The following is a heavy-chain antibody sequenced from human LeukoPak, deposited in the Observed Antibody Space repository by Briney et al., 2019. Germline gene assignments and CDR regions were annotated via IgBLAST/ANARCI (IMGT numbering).Heavy chain of an antibody. CDR3: ARDLAYYYGSGPPEWLDP. CDR2: IYTSGST. Sequence: SETLSLTCTVSGGSISSYYWSWIRQPAGKGLEWIGRIYTSGSTNYNSSLKSRVTMSVDTSKNQFSLKLSSVTAADTAVYYCARDLAYYYGSGPPEWLDPWGQGTLVTVSS. D-gene: IGHD3-10*01. J-gene: IGHJ5*02. V-gene: IGHV4-4*07. CDR1: GGSISSYY.